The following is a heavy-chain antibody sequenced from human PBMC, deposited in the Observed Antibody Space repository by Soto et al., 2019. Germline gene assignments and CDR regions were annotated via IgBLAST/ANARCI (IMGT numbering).Heavy chain of an antibody. J-gene: IGHJ6*02. CDR3: VREYDGGDRDYYGLDV. CDR1: GGSLNSEHYH. CDR2: IHYTGSV. V-gene: IGHV4-30-4*01. D-gene: IGHD2-21*02. Sequence: QIQLQESGPGLVRPSQTLSLTCTVSGGSLNSEHYHWTWIRQAPGKGLEWIGYIHYTGSVRYNPSLQSLFTMSVDTSKNLFSLTLSSVTAADTAVYFCVREYDGGDRDYYGLDVWGQGTMVTFSS.